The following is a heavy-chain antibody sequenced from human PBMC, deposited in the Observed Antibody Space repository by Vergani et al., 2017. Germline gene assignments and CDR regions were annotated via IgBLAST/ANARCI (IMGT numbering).Heavy chain of an antibody. J-gene: IGHJ5*02. CDR1: GYTFTSYY. V-gene: IGHV1-46*01. Sequence: QVQLVQSGAEVKKPGASVKVSCKASGYTFTSYYMHWVRQAPGQGLEWMGIINPSGGSTSYAQKFQGRVTMTRDTSISTAYMELSRLRSDDTAVYYCARGHGWFDPWGQGTLVTVSS. CDR3: ARGHGWFDP. CDR2: INPSGGST.